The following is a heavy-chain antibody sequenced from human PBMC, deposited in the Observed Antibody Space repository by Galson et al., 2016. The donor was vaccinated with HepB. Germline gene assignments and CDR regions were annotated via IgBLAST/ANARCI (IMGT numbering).Heavy chain of an antibody. Sequence: SLRLPCAASGFSFSNSGMSWVRQAPGRGLERVSGITRRGDATHYADFVKGRFTISRDKSKNTLYLYMNNLTAGYTAIHYCGKHGGFDYWGQGALVTVSS. V-gene: IGHV3-23*01. CDR2: ITRRGDAT. J-gene: IGHJ4*02. D-gene: IGHD3-16*01. CDR1: GFSFSNSG. CDR3: GKHGGFDY.